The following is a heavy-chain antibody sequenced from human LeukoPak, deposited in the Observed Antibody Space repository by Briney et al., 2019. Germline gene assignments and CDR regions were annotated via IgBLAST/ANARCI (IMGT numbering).Heavy chain of an antibody. D-gene: IGHD3-10*01. CDR2: INHGGST. Sequence: SETLSLTCAVYGGSFSGYYWSWIRQPPGKGLEWIGEINHGGSTNYNPSLKSRVTISVDTSKNQFSLKLSSVTAADTAVYYCARGPFGDYVDYWGQGTLVTVSS. J-gene: IGHJ4*02. CDR1: GGSFSGYY. CDR3: ARGPFGDYVDY. V-gene: IGHV4-34*01.